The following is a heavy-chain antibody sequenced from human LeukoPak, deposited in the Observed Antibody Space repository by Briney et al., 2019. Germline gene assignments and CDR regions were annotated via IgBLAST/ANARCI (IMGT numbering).Heavy chain of an antibody. D-gene: IGHD6-13*01. CDR1: GGSISSSNYY. Sequence: SETLSLTCTVSGGSISSSNYYWGWIRQPPGEGLEWIGRIYTSGSTNYNPSLKSRVTMSVDTSKNQFSLKLSSVTAADTAVYYCARATTGSSSWTDRWFDPWGQGTLVTVSS. CDR3: ARATTGSSSWTDRWFDP. J-gene: IGHJ5*02. V-gene: IGHV4-39*07. CDR2: IYTSGST.